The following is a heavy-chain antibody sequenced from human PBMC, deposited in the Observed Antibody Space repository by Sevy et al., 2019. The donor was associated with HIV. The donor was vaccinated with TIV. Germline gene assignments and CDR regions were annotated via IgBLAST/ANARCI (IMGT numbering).Heavy chain of an antibody. Sequence: ASVKVSCETSGYTFTQYYVHWVRQAPGQGLEWMGSFDPEDGETIYQQKFQGRVTLTEDTSTDTAYMELSSLRSEDTAVYYCATTMDYYDSSGYPFDYWGQGTLVTVSS. V-gene: IGHV1-24*01. J-gene: IGHJ4*02. CDR2: FDPEDGET. CDR1: GYTFTQYY. D-gene: IGHD3-22*01. CDR3: ATTMDYYDSSGYPFDY.